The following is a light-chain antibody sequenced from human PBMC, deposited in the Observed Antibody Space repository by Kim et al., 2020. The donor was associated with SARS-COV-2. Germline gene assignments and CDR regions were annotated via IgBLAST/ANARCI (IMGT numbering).Light chain of an antibody. CDR2: GKN. CDR1: SLRSYY. CDR3: NSRDSNDNVV. J-gene: IGLJ2*01. V-gene: IGLV3-19*01. Sequence: SSELTQDPAVSVALGQTVRITCQGDSLRSYYASWYQQKPGQAPVRVIYGKNNRPSGIPDRFSGSSSGNTTSLTITGTQAGDEADYYCNSRDSNDNVVFG.